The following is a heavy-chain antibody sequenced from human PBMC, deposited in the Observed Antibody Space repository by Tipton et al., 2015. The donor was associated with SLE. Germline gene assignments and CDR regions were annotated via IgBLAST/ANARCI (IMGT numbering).Heavy chain of an antibody. CDR3: SRPYYYDSSWGYGDDAFHI. Sequence: QLVQSGTEVKKPGESLKISCKGSGYSFTSYWIGWVRQMPGKGLEWMGIIYPGDSDTRYSPSFQGQGTISADKSISTAYLQWSSLKASDTAMYYCSRPYYYDSSWGYGDDAFHIWGQGTMATVSA. D-gene: IGHD3-22*01. V-gene: IGHV5-51*03. J-gene: IGHJ3*02. CDR2: IYPGDSDT. CDR1: GYSFTSYW.